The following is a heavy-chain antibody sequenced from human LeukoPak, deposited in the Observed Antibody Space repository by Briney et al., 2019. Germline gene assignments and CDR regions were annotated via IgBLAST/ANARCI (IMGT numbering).Heavy chain of an antibody. J-gene: IGHJ4*02. CDR3: ARDDAPGGGYLDY. CDR2: VSGSGDST. CDR1: GFTFSSYA. V-gene: IGHV3-23*01. D-gene: IGHD2-8*01. Sequence: GGSLRLSCAASGFTFSSYAMSWVRQAAGKGLEWVSRVSGSGDSTSNADSVKGWFTISRDNSKNTLYLQMNSLRAEDTALYYCARDDAPGGGYLDYWGQGTLVTVSS.